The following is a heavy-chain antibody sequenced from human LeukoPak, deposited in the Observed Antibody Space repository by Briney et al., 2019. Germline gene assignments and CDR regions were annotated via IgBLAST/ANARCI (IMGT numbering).Heavy chain of an antibody. V-gene: IGHV3-7*01. D-gene: IGHD1-1*01. CDR3: ARERKYDSNFDY. CDR1: GFSFSNFW. J-gene: IGHJ4*02. CDR2: IKQDGSET. Sequence: GGSLRLSCAASGFSFSNFWMGWVRQAPGKGLEWVANIKQDGSETYYVDSVKGRLTISRDNAKNSLYLQMNSLRAEDTAVYYCARERKYDSNFDYWGQGTLVTVSS.